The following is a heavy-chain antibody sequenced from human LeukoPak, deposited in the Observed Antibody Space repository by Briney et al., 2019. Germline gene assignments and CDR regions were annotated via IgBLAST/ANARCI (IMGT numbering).Heavy chain of an antibody. CDR3: ARGGYCSGGSCYAPILGYYYYMDV. D-gene: IGHD2-15*01. Sequence: PSETLSLTCTVSGGSISSYYWSWIRQPPGKGREWIGYIYYSGSTNYNPSLKSRVTISVDTSKNQFSLKLSSVTAADTAVYYCARGGYCSGGSCYAPILGYYYYMDVWGKGTTVTVSS. CDR2: IYYSGST. V-gene: IGHV4-59*01. J-gene: IGHJ6*03. CDR1: GGSISSYY.